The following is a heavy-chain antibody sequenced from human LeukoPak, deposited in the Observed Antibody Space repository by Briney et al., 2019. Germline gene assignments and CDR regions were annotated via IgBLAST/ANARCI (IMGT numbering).Heavy chain of an antibody. V-gene: IGHV1-69*13. CDR1: GYTFTSYY. CDR3: AREVYEAVVFDY. D-gene: IGHD5/OR15-5a*01. CDR2: IIPIFGTA. J-gene: IGHJ4*02. Sequence: ASVKVSCKASGYTFTSYYMHWVRQAPGQGLEWMGGIIPIFGTANYAQKFQGRVTITADESTSTAYMELSSLRSEDTAVYYCAREVYEAVVFDYWGQGTLVTVSS.